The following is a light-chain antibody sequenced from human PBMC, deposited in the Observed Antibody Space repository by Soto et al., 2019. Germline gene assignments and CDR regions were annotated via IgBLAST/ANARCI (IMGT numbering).Light chain of an antibody. CDR1: QSVGSN. V-gene: IGKV3-15*01. J-gene: IGKJ1*01. CDR3: QRDQHWRRT. Sequence: IVMTQSPATLSVSPGERATLSCRASQSVGSNLAWYQQKPGQAPRLVIYGASTRATAIPARFSGGGSGTEFTLTISSLQSEEFAVYYFQRDQHWRRTFGHGTKVDSK. CDR2: GAS.